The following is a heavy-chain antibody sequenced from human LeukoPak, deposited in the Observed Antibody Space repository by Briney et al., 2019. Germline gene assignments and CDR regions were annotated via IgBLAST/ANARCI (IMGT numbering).Heavy chain of an antibody. J-gene: IGHJ4*02. V-gene: IGHV4-59*08. CDR2: IYHTGST. D-gene: IGHD2-2*01. Sequence: SETLSLTCTVSGGSISSYYWSWIRQPPGKGLEWIGFIYHTGSTHYNTFLKSRVTVSIHTSKNQFSLKLSAVTAADTAVYYCARHYIQPPHYFDYWGQGTLVTVSS. CDR3: ARHYIQPPHYFDY. CDR1: GGSISSYY.